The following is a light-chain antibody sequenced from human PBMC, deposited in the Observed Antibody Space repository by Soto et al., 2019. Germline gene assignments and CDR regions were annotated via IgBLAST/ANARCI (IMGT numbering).Light chain of an antibody. Sequence: DIQMTQSPSALSASVGDRVTITCRASQSVSNWLAWYRQKPGEAPKLLIYEGSTLESGVPSRFSGSGSGTEFTLTISSLQPDDFATFYCQQYDTYSRTFGQGTKGEVK. J-gene: IGKJ1*01. CDR3: QQYDTYSRT. CDR1: QSVSNW. V-gene: IGKV1-5*03. CDR2: EGS.